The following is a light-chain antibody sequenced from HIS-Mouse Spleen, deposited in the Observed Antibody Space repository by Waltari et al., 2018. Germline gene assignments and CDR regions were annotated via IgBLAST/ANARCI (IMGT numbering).Light chain of an antibody. J-gene: IGLJ1*01. CDR3: CSYAGSYTFPYV. Sequence: QSALTQPRSVSGSPGQSVTIPCTGTSSDVGGYNYVSWSQQHPGKAPKLMIYDVSKRPSGVPDRFSGSKSGNTASLTISGLQAEDEADYYCCSYAGSYTFPYVFGTGTKVTVL. CDR1: SSDVGGYNY. CDR2: DVS. V-gene: IGLV2-11*01.